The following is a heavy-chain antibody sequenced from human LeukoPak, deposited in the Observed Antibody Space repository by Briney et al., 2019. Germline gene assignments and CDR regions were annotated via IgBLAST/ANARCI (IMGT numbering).Heavy chain of an antibody. D-gene: IGHD2-15*01. Sequence: GGSLRLSCAASGFTFSSYAMSWVRQAPGKGLEWVSAISGSGGSTYYADSVKGRFTISRDNSKSTLYLQMNSLRAEDTAVYYCAKGRCCSGGSCYPHFDYWGQGTLVTVSS. CDR1: GFTFSSYA. J-gene: IGHJ4*02. CDR3: AKGRCCSGGSCYPHFDY. CDR2: ISGSGGST. V-gene: IGHV3-23*01.